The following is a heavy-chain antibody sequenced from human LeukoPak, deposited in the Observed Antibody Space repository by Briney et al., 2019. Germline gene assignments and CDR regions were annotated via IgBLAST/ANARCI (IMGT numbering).Heavy chain of an antibody. CDR3: ARREFSDWFDP. CDR2: IYYSGST. V-gene: IGHV4-59*08. J-gene: IGHJ5*02. CDR1: GGSLSSYY. D-gene: IGHD3-3*02. Sequence: PSETLSLTCTVSGGSLSSYYWSWIRQPPGKGLEWIGYIYYSGSTNYNPSLKSRVTISLDTSKNQFSLKLISVTAADTAVYYCARREFSDWFDPWGQGTLVTVSS.